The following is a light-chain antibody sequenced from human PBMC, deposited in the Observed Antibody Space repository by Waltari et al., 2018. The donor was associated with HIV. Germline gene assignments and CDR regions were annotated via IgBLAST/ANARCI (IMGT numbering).Light chain of an antibody. CDR3: HQLNTPPLRLT. CDR2: AAS. Sequence: DIKLTQSPSFLSASVGDRVTITCGAGKGIRSYLAWYQQKPGKAPKLLIYAASTLQSGVPSRFSGSGSGTEFTLTISSLQPEDFATYYCHQLNTPPLRLTFGGGTKVQIK. V-gene: IGKV1-9*01. CDR1: KGIRSY. J-gene: IGKJ4*01.